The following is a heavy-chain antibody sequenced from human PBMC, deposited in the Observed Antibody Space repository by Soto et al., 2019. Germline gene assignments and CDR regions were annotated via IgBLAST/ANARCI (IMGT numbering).Heavy chain of an antibody. V-gene: IGHV3-7*03. Sequence: GGSLSLSCAASGFTFRSNWMSWVRQAPGKGLEWVANIKQDGSEKYYVDSVKGRFTISRDNAKNSLYLQMNSLRAEDTAVYYCATSGGGWLQPPVWGQGTLVTVSS. CDR1: GFTFRSNW. D-gene: IGHD5-12*01. CDR3: ATSGGGWLQPPV. J-gene: IGHJ4*02. CDR2: IKQDGSEK.